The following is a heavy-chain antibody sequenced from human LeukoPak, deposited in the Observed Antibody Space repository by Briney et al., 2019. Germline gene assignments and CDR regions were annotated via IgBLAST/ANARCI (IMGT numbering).Heavy chain of an antibody. CDR3: ARVAGLRYFHWLFRNYGMDV. D-gene: IGHD3-9*01. CDR2: ISAYNGNT. CDR1: GYTFTSYG. V-gene: IGHV1-18*01. J-gene: IGHJ6*02. Sequence: ASVKVSCKASGYTFTSYGVSLVRQAPGQGLEWMGWISAYNGNTNYAQKLQGRVTMTTDTSTSTAYMELRSLRSDDTAVYYCARVAGLRYFHWLFRNYGMDVWGQGTTVTVSS.